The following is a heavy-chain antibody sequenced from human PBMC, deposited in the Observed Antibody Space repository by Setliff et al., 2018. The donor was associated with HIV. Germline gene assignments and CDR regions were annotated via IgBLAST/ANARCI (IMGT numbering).Heavy chain of an antibody. Sequence: ETLSLTCTVSGASMSSYFWSWVRQTPGKGLEWIGYVLSSGSDNYKPSLKSRVAMSVDTSNNQFSLSLASPTAADTAVYYCARGILFFYYMGIWGRGTAVTVSS. CDR3: ARGILFFYYMGI. V-gene: IGHV4-59*08. CDR2: VLSSGSD. D-gene: IGHD2-21*01. CDR1: GASMSSYF. J-gene: IGHJ6*03.